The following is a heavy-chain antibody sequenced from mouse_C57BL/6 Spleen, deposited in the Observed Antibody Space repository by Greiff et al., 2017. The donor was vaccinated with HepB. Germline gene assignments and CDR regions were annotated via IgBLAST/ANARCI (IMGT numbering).Heavy chain of an antibody. CDR1: GYAFSSYW. Sequence: QVQLKESGAELVKPGASVKISCKASGYAFSSYWMNWVKQRPGKGLEWIGQIYPGDGDTNYNGKFKGKATLTADKSSSTAYMQLSSLTSEDSAVYFCARRRGYDYDQYYAMDYWGQGTSVTVSS. J-gene: IGHJ4*01. V-gene: IGHV1-80*01. D-gene: IGHD2-4*01. CDR2: IYPGDGDT. CDR3: ARRRGYDYDQYYAMDY.